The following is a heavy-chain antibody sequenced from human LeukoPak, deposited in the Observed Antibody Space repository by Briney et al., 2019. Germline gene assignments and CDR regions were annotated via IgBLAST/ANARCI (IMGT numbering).Heavy chain of an antibody. V-gene: IGHV3-7*04. CDR1: GFTFSSYW. CDR3: AKEENYYDSSGYYGPPPDY. J-gene: IGHJ4*02. Sequence: PGGSLRLSCAASGFTFSSYWMSWVRQAPGKGLEWVANIKQDGSEKYYVDSVKGRFTISRDNAKNSLYLQMNSLRAEDTAVYYCAKEENYYDSSGYYGPPPDYWGQGTLVTVSS. CDR2: IKQDGSEK. D-gene: IGHD3-22*01.